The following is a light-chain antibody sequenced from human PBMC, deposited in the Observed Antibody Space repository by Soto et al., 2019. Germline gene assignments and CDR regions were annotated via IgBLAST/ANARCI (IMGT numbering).Light chain of an antibody. CDR3: SSYSGSSTLVV. J-gene: IGLJ2*01. CDR1: SSDVGGYKY. CDR2: DVN. Sequence: QSALTQPASVSGSPGQSIAISCTGTSSDVGGYKYVSWYQQHPGKAPKLMIYDVNNRPSGISDRFSGSKSGNTASLTISGLQAEDEADYYCSSYSGSSTLVVFGGGTKVTVL. V-gene: IGLV2-14*03.